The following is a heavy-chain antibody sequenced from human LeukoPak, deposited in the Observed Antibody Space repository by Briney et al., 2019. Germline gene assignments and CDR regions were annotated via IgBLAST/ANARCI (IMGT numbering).Heavy chain of an antibody. V-gene: IGHV4-34*01. CDR1: GGSVSGYY. CDR2: INHSGST. CDR3: AREGWFGRRGMDV. J-gene: IGHJ6*02. D-gene: IGHD3-10*01. Sequence: SETLSLTCAVYGGSVSGYYWSWIRQPPGKGLEWIGEINHSGSTNYNPSLKSRVTISVDTSKNQSSLKLSSVTAADPAVYYCAREGWFGRRGMDVWGQGNPGHRLL.